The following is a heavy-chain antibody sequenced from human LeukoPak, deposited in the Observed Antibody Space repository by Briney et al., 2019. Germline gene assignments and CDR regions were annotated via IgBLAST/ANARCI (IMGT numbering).Heavy chain of an antibody. CDR3: ARDALRGDWFDP. D-gene: IGHD3-10*01. Sequence: GGSLRLSCAASGFTSSDYYMSWIRQAPGKGLEWVSYISSSGSTIYYADSVKGRFTISRDNAKNSLYLQMNSLRAEDTAVYYCARDALRGDWFDPWGQGTLVTVSS. CDR2: ISSSGSTI. V-gene: IGHV3-11*01. CDR1: GFTSSDYY. J-gene: IGHJ5*02.